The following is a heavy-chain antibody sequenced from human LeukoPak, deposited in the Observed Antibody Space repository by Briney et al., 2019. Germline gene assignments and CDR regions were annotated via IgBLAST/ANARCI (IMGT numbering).Heavy chain of an antibody. CDR3: ASYYLEWLFGWAFDI. D-gene: IGHD3-3*01. J-gene: IGHJ3*02. CDR2: IYSDGST. Sequence: GGSLRLSCAASGFTVSTKYMSWVRQAPGKGLEWVSLIYSDGSTYYADSVKGRITISRDSSKNTLYLQMNSLRAEDTAVYYCASYYLEWLFGWAFDIWGQGTMVTVFS. CDR1: GFTVSTKY. V-gene: IGHV3-66*02.